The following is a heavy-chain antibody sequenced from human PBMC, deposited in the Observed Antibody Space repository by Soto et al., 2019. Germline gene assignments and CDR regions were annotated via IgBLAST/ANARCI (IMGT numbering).Heavy chain of an antibody. CDR1: GGTFTSNNW. V-gene: IGHV4-61*01. CDR2: IYCSGST. CDR3: ARFSIAVAGTRYYYYYGMDV. J-gene: IGHJ6*02. D-gene: IGHD6-19*01. Sequence: TSETLSFTCTVSGGTFTSNNWWTLFRQPPGQGLEWIGYIYCSGSTNYNPSLKSRVTISVDTSKNQFSLKLSSVTAADTAVYYCARFSIAVAGTRYYYYYGMDVWGQGTTVTVSS.